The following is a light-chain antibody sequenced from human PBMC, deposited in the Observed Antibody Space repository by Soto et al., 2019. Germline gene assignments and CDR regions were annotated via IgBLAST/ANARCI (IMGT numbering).Light chain of an antibody. CDR3: SSYSSTSTLV. V-gene: IGLV2-14*01. CDR1: NSDIADYNS. Sequence: QSALTQPASVSGSPGQSIAISCSGTNSDIADYNSVSWYQQHPGKAPKLMISGVTYRPSGVSNRFSGSKSGNTASLTISGLQTEDEADYYCSSYSSTSTLVFGTGTKVTVL. CDR2: GVT. J-gene: IGLJ1*01.